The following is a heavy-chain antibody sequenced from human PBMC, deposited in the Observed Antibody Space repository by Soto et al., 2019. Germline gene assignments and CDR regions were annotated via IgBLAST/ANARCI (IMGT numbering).Heavy chain of an antibody. Sequence: ASVKVSCKASGYTFTSYDINWVQQATGQGLEWMGWMNPNSGNTGYAQKFQGRVTMTRNTSISTAYMELSSLRSEDTAVYYCARGDIVVVPAALRGPHDAFDIWGQGTMVTVSS. CDR2: MNPNSGNT. V-gene: IGHV1-8*01. CDR3: ARGDIVVVPAALRGPHDAFDI. J-gene: IGHJ3*02. D-gene: IGHD2-2*01. CDR1: GYTFTSYD.